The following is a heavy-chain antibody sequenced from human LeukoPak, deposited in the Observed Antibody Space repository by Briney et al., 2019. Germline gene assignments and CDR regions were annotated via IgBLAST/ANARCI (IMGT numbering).Heavy chain of an antibody. V-gene: IGHV3-23*01. Sequence: GGSLRLSCAASGFTFSSYAMSWVRQAPGKGLEWISTISGSGGNTYHADSVKGRFTISRDNSKNTLYLQMNSLRAEDTAVYYCGRDRGYGGYDPFDYWGQGTLVTVSS. CDR3: GRDRGYGGYDPFDY. CDR1: GFTFSSYA. CDR2: ISGSGGNT. D-gene: IGHD5-12*01. J-gene: IGHJ4*02.